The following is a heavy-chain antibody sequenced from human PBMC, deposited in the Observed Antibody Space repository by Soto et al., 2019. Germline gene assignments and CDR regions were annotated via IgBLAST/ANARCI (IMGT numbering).Heavy chain of an antibody. CDR3: ARISSSSSENYYYSGRDV. D-gene: IGHD6-6*01. CDR2: IIPIFGTA. CDR1: GGTFSSYA. J-gene: IGHJ6*04. V-gene: IGHV1-69*13. Sequence: GASVKVSCKASGGTFSSYAISWVRQAPGQGLEWMGGIIPIFGTANYAQKFQGRVTITADESTSTAYMELSSLRSEDTAVYYCARISSSSSENYYYSGRDVGGKGTRFTVP.